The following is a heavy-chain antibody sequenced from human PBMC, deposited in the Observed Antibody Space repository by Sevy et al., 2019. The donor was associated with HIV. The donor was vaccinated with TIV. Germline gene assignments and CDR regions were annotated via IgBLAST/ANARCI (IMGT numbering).Heavy chain of an antibody. D-gene: IGHD6-25*01. CDR2: ISGSGGST. CDR3: AKHFGSGWPEFDF. CDR1: GFKFSSYA. V-gene: IGHV3-23*01. Sequence: GGSLRLSCAASGFKFSSYAMSWVRQPPGKGLEWVSIISGSGGSTYYADSVKGRFTISRVNSNNMLYLQMSSLRVEDTAMYFCAKHFGSGWPEFDFWGQGTLVTVSS. J-gene: IGHJ4*02.